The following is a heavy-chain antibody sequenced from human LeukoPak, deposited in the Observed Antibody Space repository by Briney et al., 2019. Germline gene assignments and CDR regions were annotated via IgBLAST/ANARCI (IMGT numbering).Heavy chain of an antibody. CDR2: LSSSSSTI. J-gene: IGHJ4*02. V-gene: IGHV3-48*01. D-gene: IGHD3-10*01. Sequence: PGGTLRLSCAASGFTFSTYYMNWVRQASGRGLEWLLYLSSSSSTIYSADSMKGRFTCSRDNAKNSLYLQMSSLRAENTAVYYCARGYYGSGSYWDYWGRGTLVTVSS. CDR3: ARGYYGSGSYWDY. CDR1: GFTFSTYY.